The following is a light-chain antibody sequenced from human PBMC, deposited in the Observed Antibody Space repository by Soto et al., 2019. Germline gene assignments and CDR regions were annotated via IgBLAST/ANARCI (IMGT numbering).Light chain of an antibody. CDR2: DVT. CDR1: SSDVGGYNY. J-gene: IGLJ2*01. V-gene: IGLV2-14*01. Sequence: QSVLTQPASVSGSPGQSITISCTGTSSDVGGYNYVSWYQQHPGKAPKLVIYDVTNRPSGGSDRFSGSKSGNTASLTISGLQAEDEADYYCSSYTSSSTVIFGGGTQLTVL. CDR3: SSYTSSSTVI.